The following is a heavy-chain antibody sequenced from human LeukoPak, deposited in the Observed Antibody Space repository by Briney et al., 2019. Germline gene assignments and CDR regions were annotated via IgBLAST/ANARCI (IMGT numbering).Heavy chain of an antibody. Sequence: SETLSLTCTVSGGSISSYYWSWFRQPPGKGLEWSGHIYYTGSTNYNPSLKSRVTISVDASKNHFSLKLSSVTAADTAVYYCARDLWFGTADAFDIWGQGTMVTVSS. CDR1: GGSISSYY. V-gene: IGHV4-59*01. CDR2: IYYTGST. J-gene: IGHJ3*02. CDR3: ARDLWFGTADAFDI. D-gene: IGHD3-10*01.